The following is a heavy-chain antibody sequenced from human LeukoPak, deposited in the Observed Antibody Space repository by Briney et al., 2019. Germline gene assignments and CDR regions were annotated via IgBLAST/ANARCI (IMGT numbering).Heavy chain of an antibody. CDR3: ARVGFPAGFDY. CDR1: GFTFSSYW. Sequence: GGSLRLSCAASGFTFSSYWMHWARHAPGKGLVWVSRINSDGSSTSYADSVKGRFTISRDNAKNTLYLQMNSLRAEDTAVYYCARVGFPAGFDYWGQGTLVTVSS. D-gene: IGHD2-2*03. V-gene: IGHV3-74*01. J-gene: IGHJ4*02. CDR2: INSDGSST.